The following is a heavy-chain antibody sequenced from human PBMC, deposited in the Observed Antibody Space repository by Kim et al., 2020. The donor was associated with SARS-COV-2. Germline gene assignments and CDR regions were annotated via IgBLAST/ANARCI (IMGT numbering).Heavy chain of an antibody. J-gene: IGHJ3*02. Sequence: ASVKVSCKASGYTFTSYYMHWVRQAPGQGLDWMGIINPSDGSTNYAQKFQGRVTMTRDSSTSTVYMELSSLRSDDTALYYCARDKGISSDALDIWGQGTMVTVSS. V-gene: IGHV1-46*01. CDR2: INPSDGST. CDR1: GYTFTSYY. CDR3: ARDKGISSDALDI. D-gene: IGHD6-13*01.